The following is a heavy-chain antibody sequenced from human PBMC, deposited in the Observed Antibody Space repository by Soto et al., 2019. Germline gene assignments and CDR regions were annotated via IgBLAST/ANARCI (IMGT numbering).Heavy chain of an antibody. CDR3: GTDGLTSLYYYAMDV. Sequence: EVQLVESGGGLVKPGGSLRLSCAASGFTFSDAWMSWVRQAPGKGLEWVGRIKSKADGGTIDYAAPVKGRFTISRDDSKNTLYLQINTLRTDDTAVYYCGTDGLTSLYYYAMDVWGQGTTVTDSS. D-gene: IGHD2-2*01. CDR2: IKSKADGGTI. V-gene: IGHV3-15*01. CDR1: GFTFSDAW. J-gene: IGHJ6*02.